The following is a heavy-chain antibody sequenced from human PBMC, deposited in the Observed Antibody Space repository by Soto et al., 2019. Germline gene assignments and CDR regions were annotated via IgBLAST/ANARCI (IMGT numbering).Heavy chain of an antibody. D-gene: IGHD3-22*01. CDR1: GGSISSYY. J-gene: IGHJ5*02. CDR3: ARYYDSSGHAKIDP. V-gene: IGHV4-59*01. CDR2: IYYSGST. Sequence: SETLSLTCTASGGSISSYYWSWIRQPPGKGLEWIGYIYYSGSTNYNPSLKSRVTISVDTSKNQFSLKLSSVTAADTAVYYCARYYDSSGHAKIDPWGQGTLVTVSS.